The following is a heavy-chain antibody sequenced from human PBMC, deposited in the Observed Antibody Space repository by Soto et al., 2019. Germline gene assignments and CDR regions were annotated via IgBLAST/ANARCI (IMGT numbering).Heavy chain of an antibody. CDR2: ISYDGSNK. J-gene: IGHJ3*02. CDR1: GFTFSSYG. V-gene: IGHV3-30*03. Sequence: GGSLRLSCAASGFTFSSYGMHWVRQAPGKGLEWVAVISYDGSNKYYADSVKGRFTISRDNSKNTLYLQMNSLRAEDTAVYYCAGGGETNAFDIWGQGTMVT. D-gene: IGHD4-17*01. CDR3: AGGGETNAFDI.